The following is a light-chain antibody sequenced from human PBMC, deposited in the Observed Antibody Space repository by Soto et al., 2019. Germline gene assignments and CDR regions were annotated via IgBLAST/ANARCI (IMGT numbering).Light chain of an antibody. J-gene: IGKJ1*01. V-gene: IGKV3-20*01. CDR1: QSVSSSH. Sequence: EIVLTQSPGTLSLSPGERATLSCRASQSVSSSHLAWYQQKPGQAPRLLIYGASSRATGVPDRFSGSGSGTDFILTISRLEPEDLAVYFCQQYGDSPCTFGQGTKVEIK. CDR3: QQYGDSPCT. CDR2: GAS.